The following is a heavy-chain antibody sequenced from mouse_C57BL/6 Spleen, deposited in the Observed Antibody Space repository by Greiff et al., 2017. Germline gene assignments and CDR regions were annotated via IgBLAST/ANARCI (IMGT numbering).Heavy chain of an antibody. D-gene: IGHD2-4*01. CDR1: GYTFTSYW. CDR3: ARGGYYDYFYWYFDV. CDR2: INPSNGGT. V-gene: IGHV1-53*01. Sequence: QVQLQQPGTELVKPGASVKLSCKASGYTFTSYWMHWVKQRPGQGLEWIGNINPSNGGTNYNEKFKSKATLTVDKSSSTAYMQLSSLTSEDSAVCYCARGGYYDYFYWYFDVWGTGTTVTVSS. J-gene: IGHJ1*03.